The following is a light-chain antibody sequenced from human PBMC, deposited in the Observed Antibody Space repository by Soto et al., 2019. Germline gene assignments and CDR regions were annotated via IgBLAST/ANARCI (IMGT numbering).Light chain of an antibody. CDR1: QSVLYSSNNKNY. CDR3: QKYFTTPQT. J-gene: IGKJ1*01. V-gene: IGKV4-1*01. CDR2: WAS. Sequence: DIVMTQSPDSLAVSLGERATINCKSSQSVLYSSNNKNYLGWYQQKPGQSPKLLIYWASTRESGVPDRFSGSGSGTDFTLTIASLQAEDVAVYYCQKYFTTPQTFGQGTKVEIK.